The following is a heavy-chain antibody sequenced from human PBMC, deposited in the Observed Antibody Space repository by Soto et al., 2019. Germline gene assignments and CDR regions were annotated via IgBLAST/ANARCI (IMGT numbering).Heavy chain of an antibody. D-gene: IGHD3-22*01. V-gene: IGHV5-51*01. CDR2: IFPSDSDT. Sequence: GESLKISCRTSGYKFTSSCIALVLQKPGKGLEWMCIIFPSDSDTRYSPSFQCQVTISADRSTSTVFLQWASLKASDTAVYFCARKDKSGYFNWFDPWGQGTLVTVSS. CDR1: GYKFTSSC. J-gene: IGHJ5*02. CDR3: ARKDKSGYFNWFDP.